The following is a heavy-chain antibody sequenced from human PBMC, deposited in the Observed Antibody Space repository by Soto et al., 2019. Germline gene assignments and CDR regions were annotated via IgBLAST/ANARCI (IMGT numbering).Heavy chain of an antibody. Sequence: SVKVSCKASGGTFSSYAISWVRQAPGQGLEWMGGIIPIFGTANYAQKFQGRVTITADKSTSTAYMELSSLRSEDTAVYYCAGGDSSGYYYVYYFDYWRQGTLVTVSS. J-gene: IGHJ4*02. CDR3: AGGDSSGYYYVYYFDY. V-gene: IGHV1-69*06. CDR1: GGTFSSYA. D-gene: IGHD3-22*01. CDR2: IIPIFGTA.